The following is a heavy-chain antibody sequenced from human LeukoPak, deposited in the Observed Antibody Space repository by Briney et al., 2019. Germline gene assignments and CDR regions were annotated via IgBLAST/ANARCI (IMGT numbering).Heavy chain of an antibody. Sequence: GGSLRLSCAASGFTFSSYAMSWVRQAPGKGLEWVPAISGSGGSTYYADSVKGRFTISRDNSKNTLYLQMNSLRAEDTAVYYCAKQNWGSVGFDYWGQGTLVTVSS. CDR2: ISGSGGST. J-gene: IGHJ4*02. CDR1: GFTFSSYA. D-gene: IGHD7-27*01. V-gene: IGHV3-23*01. CDR3: AKQNWGSVGFDY.